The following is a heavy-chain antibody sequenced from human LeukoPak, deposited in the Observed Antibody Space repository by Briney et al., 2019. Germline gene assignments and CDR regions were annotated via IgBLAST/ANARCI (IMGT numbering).Heavy chain of an antibody. D-gene: IGHD3-3*01. CDR3: AGHFGAWHYFDY. CDR2: ISYDGSTK. V-gene: IGHV3-30*19. Sequence: GGSLRLSCAASGFTFSSYGMHWVRQAPGKRLEWVALISYDGSTKYSTDSVKGRFTISRDNSKNTLYLQMNSLRPEDTAVYYCAGHFGAWHYFDYWGQGTLVTVSS. J-gene: IGHJ4*02. CDR1: GFTFSSYG.